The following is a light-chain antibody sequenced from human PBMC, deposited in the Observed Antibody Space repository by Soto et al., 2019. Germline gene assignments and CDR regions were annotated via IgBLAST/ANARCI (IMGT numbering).Light chain of an antibody. J-gene: IGKJ4*01. CDR2: DAS. CDR1: QGISSA. Sequence: IQLTQSPPSLSASVGDRVTITCRASQGISSALAWYQQKPGKAPKLLIYDASSIESGVPSRFSGSGSGTDFTLTSSSLQPEDLGTYYCQQYYTYPLTFGGGTKVEIK. V-gene: IGKV1-13*02. CDR3: QQYYTYPLT.